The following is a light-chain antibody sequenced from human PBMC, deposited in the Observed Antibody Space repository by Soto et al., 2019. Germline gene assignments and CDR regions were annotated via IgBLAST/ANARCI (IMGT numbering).Light chain of an antibody. CDR3: SSYTTSSAFYV. J-gene: IGLJ1*01. Sequence: QSALTQPASVSGSPGQSVTISCTGTNSDVGDYNYVSWYQQHPGKAPKLMIYDVSNRPSGVSDRFSGSKSGNMASLTISGLQPEDEADYYCSSYTTSSAFYVFGTGTKVTVL. CDR1: NSDVGDYNY. CDR2: DVS. V-gene: IGLV2-14*03.